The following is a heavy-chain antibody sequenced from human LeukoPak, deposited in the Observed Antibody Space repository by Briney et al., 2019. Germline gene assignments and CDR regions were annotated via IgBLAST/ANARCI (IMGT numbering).Heavy chain of an antibody. CDR3: ARDQGSRLWITMVRGMAYVGFDY. J-gene: IGHJ4*02. Sequence: SETLSLTCTVSGGSISSSSYYWGWIRQPPGKGLEWIGTIYYSGSTYYNPSLKSRVTISVDTSKNQFSLKLSSVTAADTAVYYCARDQGSRLWITMVRGMAYVGFDYWGQGTLVTVSS. D-gene: IGHD3-10*01. CDR1: GGSISSSSYY. CDR2: IYYSGST. V-gene: IGHV4-39*02.